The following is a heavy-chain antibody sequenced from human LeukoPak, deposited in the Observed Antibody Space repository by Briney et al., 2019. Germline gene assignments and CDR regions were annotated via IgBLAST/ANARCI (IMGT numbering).Heavy chain of an antibody. CDR3: AGVTIFGVVVMSLFDY. J-gene: IGHJ4*02. D-gene: IGHD3-3*01. CDR1: GGSLSSSSYY. CDR2: IYYSGST. Sequence: SETLSPTCTVSGGSLSSSSYYWGWIRQPPGKGLEWIGSIYYSGSTYYNPSLKSRVTISVYTSKNQFSLRLSSVSAADTAVYYCAGVTIFGVVVMSLFDYWGQGTLVTVSS. V-gene: IGHV4-39*01.